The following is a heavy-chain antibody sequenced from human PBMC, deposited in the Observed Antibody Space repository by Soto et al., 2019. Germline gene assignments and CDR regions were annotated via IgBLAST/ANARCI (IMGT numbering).Heavy chain of an antibody. J-gene: IGHJ4*02. CDR3: ARNAVRYCSGGSCYSTLDY. V-gene: IGHV1-69*12. CDR2: IIPIFGTA. CDR1: GGTFSSYA. Sequence: QVQLVQSGAEVKKPGSSVKVSCKASGGTFSSYAISWVRQAPGQGLEWMGGIIPIFGTANYAQKFQGRVTITADESTSTAYRGLSSLRSEDTAVYYCARNAVRYCSGGSCYSTLDYWGQGTLVTVSS. D-gene: IGHD2-15*01.